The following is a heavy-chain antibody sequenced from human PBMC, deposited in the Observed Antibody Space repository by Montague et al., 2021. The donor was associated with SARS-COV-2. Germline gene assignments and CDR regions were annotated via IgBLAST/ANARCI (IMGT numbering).Heavy chain of an antibody. CDR2: IVVGSGNT. J-gene: IGHJ3*02. Sequence: SVKVSCKASGFTFTSSAVQWVRQARRQRLEWIGWIVVGSGNTNYAQKFQERVTITRDMSTSTAYMELSSPRSEDTAVYYCAAPYCSSTSCHDAFDIWGQGTMVTVSS. CDR1: GFTFTSSA. V-gene: IGHV1-58*01. D-gene: IGHD2-2*01. CDR3: AAPYCSSTSCHDAFDI.